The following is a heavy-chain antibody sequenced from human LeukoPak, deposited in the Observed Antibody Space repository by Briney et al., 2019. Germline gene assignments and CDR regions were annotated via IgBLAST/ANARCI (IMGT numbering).Heavy chain of an antibody. CDR3: ATVKYSSSSDGYNWFDP. D-gene: IGHD6-6*01. J-gene: IGHJ5*02. V-gene: IGHV1-24*01. CDR2: FDPEDGET. CDR1: GYALTELS. Sequence: GASVKVSCKVSGYALTELSMHWVRQAPGKGHEWMGGFDPEDGETIYAQKFQGRVTMTEDTSTDTAYMELSSLRSEDTAVYYCATVKYSSSSDGYNWFDPWGQGTLVTVSS.